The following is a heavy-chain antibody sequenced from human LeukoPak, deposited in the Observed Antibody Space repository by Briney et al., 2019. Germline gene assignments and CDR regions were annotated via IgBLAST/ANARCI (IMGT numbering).Heavy chain of an antibody. Sequence: RPSETLSLTCAVYGGSFSGYYWSWIRQPPGKGLEWIGEINHSGSTNYNPSLKSRVTISVDTSKNQFSLKLSSVTAADTAVYYCAANGWYIRDYYFDYWGQGTLVTVSS. V-gene: IGHV4-34*01. CDR2: INHSGST. D-gene: IGHD2-8*02. J-gene: IGHJ4*02. CDR1: GGSFSGYY. CDR3: AANGWYIRDYYFDY.